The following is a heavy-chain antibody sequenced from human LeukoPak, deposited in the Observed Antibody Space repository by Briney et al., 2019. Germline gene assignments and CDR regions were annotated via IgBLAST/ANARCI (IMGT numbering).Heavy chain of an antibody. J-gene: IGHJ6*03. D-gene: IGHD3-10*01. CDR3: ARDTEGVWFGEPSYYYYYYMDV. Sequence: GGSLRLSCAASGFTFSSYGMHWVRQAPGKGLEWVAFIRYDGSNKYYADSVKGRFTISRDNSKNTLYPQMNSLRAEDTAVYYCARDTEGVWFGEPSYYYYYYMDVWGKGTTVTVSS. V-gene: IGHV3-30*02. CDR2: IRYDGSNK. CDR1: GFTFSSYG.